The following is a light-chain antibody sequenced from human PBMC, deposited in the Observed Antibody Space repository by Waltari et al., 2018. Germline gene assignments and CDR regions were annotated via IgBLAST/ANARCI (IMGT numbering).Light chain of an antibody. J-gene: IGKJ2*01. V-gene: IGKV4-1*01. CDR3: QQYYSTPMYT. CDR2: WAS. CDR1: QSILYSSNNKNY. Sequence: DIVMTQSPDSLAVSLGERATINCKSSQSILYSSNNKNYLAWYQQKPGQPPKRLGYWASTRESGVPDRFSGSGSGTDFTLTISSLQAEDVAVYYCQQYYSTPMYTFGQGTKLEIK.